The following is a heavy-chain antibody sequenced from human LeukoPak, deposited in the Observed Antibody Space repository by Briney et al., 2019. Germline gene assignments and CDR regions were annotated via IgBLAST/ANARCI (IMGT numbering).Heavy chain of an antibody. J-gene: IGHJ6*02. Sequence: GGSLRLSCAASGFSFSTYAMTWVRQAPGKGLERVSAISGSGGSTYYADSVKGRFATSRDNSKNTLYLQMNSLRAEDTAVYYCAKVTSGEDYYYYGMDVWGQGTTVTVSS. D-gene: IGHD6-19*01. V-gene: IGHV3-23*01. CDR2: ISGSGGST. CDR1: GFSFSTYA. CDR3: AKVTSGEDYYYYGMDV.